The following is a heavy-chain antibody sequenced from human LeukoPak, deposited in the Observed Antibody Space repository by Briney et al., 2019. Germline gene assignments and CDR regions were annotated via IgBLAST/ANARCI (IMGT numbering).Heavy chain of an antibody. CDR2: ISWNSGSI. Sequence: PGRSLRLSCAASGFTFDDYAMHWVRQAPGKGLEWVSGISWNSGSIGYADSVKGRFTISRDNAKNSLYLQMNSLRAEDTAVYYCARDPLETAIFGVVIQNGMDVWGQGTTVTVSS. CDR3: ARDPLETAIFGVVIQNGMDV. V-gene: IGHV3-9*01. J-gene: IGHJ6*02. CDR1: GFTFDDYA. D-gene: IGHD3-3*01.